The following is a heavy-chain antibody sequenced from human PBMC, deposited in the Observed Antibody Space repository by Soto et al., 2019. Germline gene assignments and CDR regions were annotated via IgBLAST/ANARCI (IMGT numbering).Heavy chain of an antibody. J-gene: IGHJ4*02. V-gene: IGHV4-31*03. Sequence: PSETLSLTCTVSGGSISSGGYYWSWIRQHPGKGLEWIGYIYYSGSTYYNPSLKSRVTISDDTSRNQFSLTLSSVTAADAAVYYCARLGGSYAVPHFDDWGQGTLVTVSS. CDR1: GGSISSGGYY. D-gene: IGHD1-26*01. CDR3: ARLGGSYAVPHFDD. CDR2: IYYSGST.